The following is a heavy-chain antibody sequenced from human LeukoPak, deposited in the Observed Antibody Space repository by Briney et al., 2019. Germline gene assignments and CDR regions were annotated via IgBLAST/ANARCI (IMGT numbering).Heavy chain of an antibody. CDR1: GFTFSNYG. D-gene: IGHD4-17*01. J-gene: IGHJ4*02. Sequence: GGSLRLSCAASGFTFSNYGMSWVRQAPGKGLEWVSSISDNGINTYYADSVKGRFTISRDNSKNTLYLQMNSLRAEDTAVYYCAKSAVGDYATACDYWGQGTLVTVSS. CDR2: ISDNGINT. V-gene: IGHV3-23*01. CDR3: AKSAVGDYATACDY.